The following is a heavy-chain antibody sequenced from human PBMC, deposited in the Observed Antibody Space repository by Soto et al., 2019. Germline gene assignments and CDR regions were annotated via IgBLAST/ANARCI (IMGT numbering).Heavy chain of an antibody. Sequence: QVQLVQSGAELKKPGASVRVSCKASGYTLTSYSMHWVRQAPGQGLEWMGIINPSGDNIRYAQNFQGRVTMTRDTSTSTVYLELSSLRSEDTAIYYCARDPQGYSSGGRCYHFDYWGQGTLVTVSS. D-gene: IGHD2-15*01. CDR2: INPSGDNI. CDR3: ARDPQGYSSGGRCYHFDY. J-gene: IGHJ4*02. V-gene: IGHV1-46*01. CDR1: GYTLTSYS.